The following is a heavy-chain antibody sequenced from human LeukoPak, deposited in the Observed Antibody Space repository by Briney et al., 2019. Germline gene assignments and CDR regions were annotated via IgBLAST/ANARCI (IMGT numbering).Heavy chain of an antibody. CDR1: GGSISSYY. CDR2: IYYSGST. Sequence: SETLSLTYTVSGGSISSYYWSWIRQPPGKGLEWIGYIYYSGSTNYNPSLKSRVTISVDTSKNQFSLKLSSVTAADTAVYYCARSGYSGYGDFDPWGQGTLVTVSS. CDR3: ARSGYSGYGDFDP. J-gene: IGHJ5*02. D-gene: IGHD5-12*01. V-gene: IGHV4-59*08.